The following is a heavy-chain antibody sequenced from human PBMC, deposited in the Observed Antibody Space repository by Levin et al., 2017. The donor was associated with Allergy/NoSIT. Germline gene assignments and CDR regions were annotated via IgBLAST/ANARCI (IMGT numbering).Heavy chain of an antibody. CDR3: ARGARTVTPPGCRFDP. J-gene: IGHJ5*02. CDR2: IYHSGST. D-gene: IGHD4-17*01. CDR1: GGSISSGGYS. V-gene: IGHV4-30-2*01. Sequence: SETLSLTCAVSGGSISSGGYSWSWIRQPPGKGLEWIGYIYHSGSTYYNPSLKSRVTISVDRSKNQFSLKLSSVTAADTAVYYCARGARTVTPPGCRFDPWGQGTLVTVSS.